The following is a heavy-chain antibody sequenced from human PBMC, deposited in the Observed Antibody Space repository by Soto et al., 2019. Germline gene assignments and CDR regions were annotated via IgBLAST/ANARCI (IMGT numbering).Heavy chain of an antibody. D-gene: IGHD3-16*02. V-gene: IGHV3-33*01. J-gene: IGHJ4*02. CDR3: ARDPYDYVWGSYPTAYYFDY. CDR2: IWYDGSNK. CDR1: VFTFSSYG. Sequence: VGSLRLSCASSVFTFSSYGMHWVRQSPGKGLEWVAVIWYDGSNKYYADSVKGRFTISRDNSKNTLYLQMNSLRAEDTAVYYCARDPYDYVWGSYPTAYYFDYWGQGTLVTVSS.